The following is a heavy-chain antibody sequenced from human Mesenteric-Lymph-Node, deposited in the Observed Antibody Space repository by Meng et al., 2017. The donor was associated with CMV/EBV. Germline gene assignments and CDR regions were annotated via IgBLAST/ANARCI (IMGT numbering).Heavy chain of an antibody. Sequence: GESLKISCAASGFTVSSNYMSWVRQAPGKGLEWVSGIEGNGVTTYYADSVKGRFTISRDNSKNTVDLQMNNLRAEDTAVYYCARVDEATGLVSSYLDYWGQGTPVTVSS. V-gene: IGHV3-53*01. CDR2: IEGNGVTT. CDR1: GFTVSSNY. CDR3: ARVDEATGLVSSYLDY. J-gene: IGHJ4*02. D-gene: IGHD2-21*01.